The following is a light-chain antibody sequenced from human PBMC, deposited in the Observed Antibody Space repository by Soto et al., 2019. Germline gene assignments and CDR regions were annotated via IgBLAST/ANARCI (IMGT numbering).Light chain of an antibody. J-gene: IGKJ1*01. Sequence: DIQMTQSPSTLSASVGDRVTITCRASQSISSWLAWYQQKPGKAPKLLIYKASSLESGVPSRFSGSGSGTELTITISSLQPDDFETYYCQQYNSYSRTFGQGTKGDI. CDR3: QQYNSYSRT. V-gene: IGKV1-5*03. CDR1: QSISSW. CDR2: KAS.